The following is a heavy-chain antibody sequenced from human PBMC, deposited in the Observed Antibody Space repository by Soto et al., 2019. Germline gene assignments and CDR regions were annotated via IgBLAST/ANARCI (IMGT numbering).Heavy chain of an antibody. Sequence: ASVKVSCKASGGTFSSYAISWVRQAPGQGLEWMGGIIPIFGTANYAQKFQGRVTITADKSTSTAYMELSSLRSEDTAVYYCASIGSSWYLNYYYYGMDVWGQGTTVTVSS. CDR1: GGTFSSYA. D-gene: IGHD6-13*01. CDR2: IIPIFGTA. J-gene: IGHJ6*02. CDR3: ASIGSSWYLNYYYYGMDV. V-gene: IGHV1-69*06.